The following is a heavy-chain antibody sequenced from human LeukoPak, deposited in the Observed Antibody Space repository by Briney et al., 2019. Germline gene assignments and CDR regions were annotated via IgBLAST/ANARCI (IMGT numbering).Heavy chain of an antibody. CDR2: ISSSSSYI. J-gene: IGHJ5*02. Sequence: GGSLRLSCAASGFTFSSYSMNWVRQAPGKGLEWVSSISSSSSYIYYADSVKGRFTISRDNAKNSLYLQMNSLRAEDTAVYCCARDRIAVAGWFDPWGQGTLVTVSS. D-gene: IGHD6-19*01. V-gene: IGHV3-21*01. CDR3: ARDRIAVAGWFDP. CDR1: GFTFSSYS.